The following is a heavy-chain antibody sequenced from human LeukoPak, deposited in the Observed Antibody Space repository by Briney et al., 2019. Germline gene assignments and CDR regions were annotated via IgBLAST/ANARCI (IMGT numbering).Heavy chain of an antibody. CDR1: GHTFTRYY. D-gene: IGHD3-22*01. CDR3: ARESFYYDSSGNFEYFQH. J-gene: IGHJ1*01. CDR2: IHSSGDST. Sequence: ASVKVSCKASGHTFTRYYMHWVRQAPGQGLEWMGMIHSSGDSTSYAQKFQGRVTMTRDTSTSTIYMELSSLRSEDTAVYYCARESFYYDSSGNFEYFQHWGQGTLVTVSS. V-gene: IGHV1-46*01.